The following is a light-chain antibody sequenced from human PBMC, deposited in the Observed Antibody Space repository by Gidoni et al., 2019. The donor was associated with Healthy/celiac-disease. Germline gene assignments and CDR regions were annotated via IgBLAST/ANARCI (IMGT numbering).Light chain of an antibody. CDR1: SSNIGAGYD. J-gene: IGLJ3*02. Sequence: QSVLTQPPSVSGAPGQRVTISCTGSSSNIGAGYDVHWYQQIPGTAPNLLSYGNSNRPSGVPDRFSGSKSGTSASLAITGLQAEDEADYYCQSYDSSLSGFWVFGGGTKLTVL. CDR2: GNS. V-gene: IGLV1-40*01. CDR3: QSYDSSLSGFWV.